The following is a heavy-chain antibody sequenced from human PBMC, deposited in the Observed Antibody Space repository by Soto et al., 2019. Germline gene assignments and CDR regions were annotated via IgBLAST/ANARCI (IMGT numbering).Heavy chain of an antibody. CDR2: IRSRPNSYAT. J-gene: IGHJ4*02. Sequence: GGSLRLSCAASGFTFSGSAVRWVRQSSGKGLEWVGHIRSRPNSYATAYAASVKGRFTVSRDDSKNTAYLQMDSLKVEDTAVYYCTILLRTVPYWGQGTLVTVSS. CDR1: GFTFSGSA. CDR3: TILLRTVPY. V-gene: IGHV3-73*01. D-gene: IGHD2-15*01.